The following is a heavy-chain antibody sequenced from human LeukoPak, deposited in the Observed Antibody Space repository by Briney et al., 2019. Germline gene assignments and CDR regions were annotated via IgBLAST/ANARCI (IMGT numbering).Heavy chain of an antibody. CDR2: ISAYNGNT. J-gene: IGHJ4*02. CDR1: GYTFTSYG. D-gene: IGHD2/OR15-2a*01. V-gene: IGHV1-18*01. CDR3: ARENLSGPWPDY. Sequence: ASVKVSCKASGYTFTSYGISWVRQAPGQGLEWMGWISAYNGNTNYAQNLQGRVTMTTDTSTSTAYMELRSLRYDDTAVYYCARENLSGPWPDYWGQGTLVIVSS.